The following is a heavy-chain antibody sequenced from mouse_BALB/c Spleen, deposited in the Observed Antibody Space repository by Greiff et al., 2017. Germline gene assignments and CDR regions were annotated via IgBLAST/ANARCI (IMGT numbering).Heavy chain of an antibody. CDR3: ARENHGAMDY. J-gene: IGHJ4*01. CDR2: INPGSGGT. CDR1: GYAFTNYL. Sequence: QVQLKQSGAELVRPGTSVKVSCKASGYAFTNYLIEWVKQRPGQGLEWIGVINPGSGGTNYNEKFKGKATLTADKSSSTAYMQLSSLTSDDSAVYFCARENHGAMDYWGQGTSVTVSS. V-gene: IGHV1-54*01.